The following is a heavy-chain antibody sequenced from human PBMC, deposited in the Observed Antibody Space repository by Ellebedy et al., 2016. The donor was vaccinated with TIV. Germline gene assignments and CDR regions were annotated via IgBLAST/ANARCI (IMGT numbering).Heavy chain of an antibody. CDR3: ARWSDFWSAHYYYGMDV. J-gene: IGHJ6*02. V-gene: IGHV4-34*01. CDR1: GGSFSGYY. Sequence: SETLSLXXAVYGGSFSGYYWSWIRQPPGKGLEWIGEINHSGSTNYNPALKSRVSISVDTSKNQFSLKLSSVTAADTAVYYCARWSDFWSAHYYYGMDVWGQGTTVTVSS. CDR2: INHSGST. D-gene: IGHD3-3*01.